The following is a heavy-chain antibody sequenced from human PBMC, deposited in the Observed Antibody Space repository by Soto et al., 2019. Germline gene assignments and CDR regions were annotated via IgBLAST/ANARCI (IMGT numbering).Heavy chain of an antibody. CDR1: GGSFSGYY. V-gene: IGHV4-34*01. CDR2: INHSGST. J-gene: IGHJ6*02. Sequence: PSETLSLTCAVYGGSFSGYYWSWIRQPPGKGLEWIGEINHSGSTNYNPSLKSRVTISVDTSKNQFSLKLSSLTAADTAVYYCARGESSSSTYYYYWMEVWGQGTTVTVSS. CDR3: ARGESSSSTYYYYWMEV. D-gene: IGHD6-6*01.